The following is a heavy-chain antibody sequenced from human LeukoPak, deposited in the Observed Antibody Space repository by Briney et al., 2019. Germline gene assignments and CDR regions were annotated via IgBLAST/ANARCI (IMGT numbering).Heavy chain of an antibody. CDR1: GFTVTGND. Sequence: GGSLRLSCAASGFTVTGNDMSWVRQAPGKGLEWVSLIYAGGSGSAYYADSVKGRFTGSRHDSKNTLDLQMNSLIPDDTAVYYCLRQGVGSPPRWGQGTLVTVSS. V-gene: IGHV3-53*04. J-gene: IGHJ4*02. CDR3: LRQGVGSPPR. CDR2: IYAGGSGSA. D-gene: IGHD1-26*01.